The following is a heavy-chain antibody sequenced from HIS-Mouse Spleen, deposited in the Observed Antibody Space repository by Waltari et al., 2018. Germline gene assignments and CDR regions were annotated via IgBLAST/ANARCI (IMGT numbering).Heavy chain of an antibody. J-gene: IGHJ4*02. Sequence: QLQLQESGPGLVKPSETLSLTCTVSGGYISSSSYYWGWIRQPPGKGLEWIGSIYYSGSTYYNPSLKSRVTISVDTSKNQFSLKLSSVTAADTAVYYCARHLRSPVRAYFDYWGQGTLVTVSS. CDR1: GGYISSSSYY. D-gene: IGHD3-10*01. V-gene: IGHV4-39*01. CDR2: IYYSGST. CDR3: ARHLRSPVRAYFDY.